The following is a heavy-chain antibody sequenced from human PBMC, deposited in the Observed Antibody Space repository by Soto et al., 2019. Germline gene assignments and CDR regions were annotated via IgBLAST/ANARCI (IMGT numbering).Heavy chain of an antibody. CDR1: GGSISSGGYS. J-gene: IGHJ4*02. CDR3: ARAFSPGVLRFLEWSHPQRYYFDY. Sequence: SETLSLTCAVSGGSISSGGYSWSWIRQPPGKGLEWIGYIYHSGGTYYNPSLKSRVTISVDRSKNQFSLKLSSVTAADTAVYYCARAFSPGVLRFLEWSHPQRYYFDYWGQGTLVTVSS. D-gene: IGHD3-3*01. V-gene: IGHV4-30-2*01. CDR2: IYHSGGT.